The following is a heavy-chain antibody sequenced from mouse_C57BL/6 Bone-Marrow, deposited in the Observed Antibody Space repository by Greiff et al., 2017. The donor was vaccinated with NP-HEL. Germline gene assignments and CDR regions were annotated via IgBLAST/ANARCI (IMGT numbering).Heavy chain of an antibody. CDR1: GYTFTSYW. J-gene: IGHJ3*01. V-gene: IGHV1-64*01. Sequence: QVQLQQPGAELVKPGASVKLSCKASGYTFTSYWMHWVKQRPGQGLEWIGMIHPNSGSTNYNEKFKSKAILTVDKSSSTAYMQLSSLTSEDSAVYYCARDEVDGYSAWFAYWGQGTLVTVSA. CDR2: IHPNSGST. D-gene: IGHD2-3*01. CDR3: ARDEVDGYSAWFAY.